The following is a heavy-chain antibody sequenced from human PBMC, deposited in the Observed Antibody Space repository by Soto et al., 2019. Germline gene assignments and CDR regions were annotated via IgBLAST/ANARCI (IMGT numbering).Heavy chain of an antibody. Sequence: QVQLVQSGAEVKKPGSSVKVSCKTSGGTFSTYGISWVRQAPGQGLEWMGGIIPIFGTTSYAQKFQGRVTITADESTSTVYRELSSLRSEDTAVYYCASGHANDTSGYQGYWGQGTLVIVSS. CDR3: ASGHANDTSGYQGY. CDR2: IIPIFGTT. J-gene: IGHJ4*02. V-gene: IGHV1-69*01. CDR1: GGTFSTYG. D-gene: IGHD3-22*01.